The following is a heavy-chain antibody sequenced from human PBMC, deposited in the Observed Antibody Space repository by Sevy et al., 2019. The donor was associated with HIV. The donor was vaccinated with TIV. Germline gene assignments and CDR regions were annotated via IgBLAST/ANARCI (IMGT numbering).Heavy chain of an antibody. CDR3: ARDPSESYGNDAFDI. V-gene: IGHV3-21*01. CDR2: ISSSSSYI. Sequence: GGSLRLSCAASGFTFSSYSMNWVRQAPGKGLEWVSSISSSSSYIYYADSVKGRFTISRDNAKNSLYLQMNSLRAEDTAVYYCARDPSESYGNDAFDIWGQGTMVTVSS. CDR1: GFTFSSYS. D-gene: IGHD1-26*01. J-gene: IGHJ3*02.